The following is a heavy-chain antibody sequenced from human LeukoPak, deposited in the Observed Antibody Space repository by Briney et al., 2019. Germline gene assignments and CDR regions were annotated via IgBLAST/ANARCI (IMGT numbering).Heavy chain of an antibody. D-gene: IGHD1-26*01. Sequence: KPGGSLRLSCAASGFTFSSYAMTWVRQAPGKGLEWVSSISSSSNYIYYADSVKGRFTISRDNAKNSLFLQMNSLRAEDTAVYYCAREWGGWELLYGYFDYWGQGTLVTVSS. J-gene: IGHJ4*02. V-gene: IGHV3-21*01. CDR2: ISSSSNYI. CDR3: AREWGGWELLYGYFDY. CDR1: GFTFSSYA.